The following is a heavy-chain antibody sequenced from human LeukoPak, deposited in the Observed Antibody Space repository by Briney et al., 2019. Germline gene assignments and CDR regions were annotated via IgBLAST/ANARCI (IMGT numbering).Heavy chain of an antibody. Sequence: SETLSPTCAVYGGSFSGYYWSWIRQPPGKGLEWIGEINHSGSTNYNPSLKSRVTISVDTSKNQFSLKLSSVTAADTAVYYCARGRKYYDFWSGYYQDNWFDPWGQGTLVTVSS. V-gene: IGHV4-34*01. CDR1: GGSFSGYY. CDR3: ARGRKYYDFWSGYYQDNWFDP. CDR2: INHSGST. D-gene: IGHD3-3*01. J-gene: IGHJ5*02.